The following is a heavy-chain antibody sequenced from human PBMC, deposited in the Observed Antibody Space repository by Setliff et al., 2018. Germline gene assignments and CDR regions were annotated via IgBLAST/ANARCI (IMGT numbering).Heavy chain of an antibody. D-gene: IGHD3-10*01. CDR1: GLTFADAW. Sequence: GGSLRLSCTASGLTFADAWMNWVRQAPGKGLEWVARVRSNSVGGTTEYGAPVKGRFTISRDDSKDTVYLQMNDLKTEDTGVYYCTGRTYGHQLGDYWGRGTLVTVSS. CDR3: TGRTYGHQLGDY. CDR2: VRSNSVGGTT. V-gene: IGHV3-15*01. J-gene: IGHJ4*02.